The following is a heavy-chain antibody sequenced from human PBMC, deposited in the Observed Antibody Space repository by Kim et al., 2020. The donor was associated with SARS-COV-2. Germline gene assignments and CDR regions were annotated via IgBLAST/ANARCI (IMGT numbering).Heavy chain of an antibody. J-gene: IGHJ6*03. CDR3: ARDALPRIAAAGTRYYYYYMDG. V-gene: IGHV3-66*01. CDR1: GFTVSSNY. CDR2: IYSGGST. D-gene: IGHD6-13*01. Sequence: GGSLRLSCAASGFTVSSNYMSWVRQAPGKGLEWVSVIYSGGSTYYADSVKGRFTISRDNSKNTLYLQMNSLRAEDTAVYYCARDALPRIAAAGTRYYYYYMDGWGKGTTVTVSS.